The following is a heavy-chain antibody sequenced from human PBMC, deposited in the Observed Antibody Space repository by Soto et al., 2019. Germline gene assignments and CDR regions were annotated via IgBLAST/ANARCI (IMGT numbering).Heavy chain of an antibody. J-gene: IGHJ6*02. Sequence: SETLSLTCTVSGGSVSSGDYFWSWLRQSPGKRLEWIAYIYYSGSTNYNPSLKSRATISVDTSKSQVSLTLTSMTAADAALYYCARSPNYYYYGFDVWGQGTAVTAP. CDR2: IYYSGST. D-gene: IGHD3-10*01. CDR1: GGSVSSGDYF. CDR3: ARSPNYYYYGFDV. V-gene: IGHV4-61*08.